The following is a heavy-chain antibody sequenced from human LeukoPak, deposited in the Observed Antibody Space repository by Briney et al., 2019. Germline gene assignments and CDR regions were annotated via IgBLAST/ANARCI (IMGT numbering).Heavy chain of an antibody. J-gene: IGHJ4*02. CDR3: ARQPLGYCSSTSCYFDDY. CDR1: GYSFTSYW. Sequence: GESLKISCKGSGYSFTSYWIGWVRQMPGKGLEWMGIIYPGDSDTRYSPSFQGQVTISADKSISTAYLQWSSLKASDTAMYYCARQPLGYCSSTSCYFDDYWGQGTLVTVSS. D-gene: IGHD2-2*01. V-gene: IGHV5-51*01. CDR2: IYPGDSDT.